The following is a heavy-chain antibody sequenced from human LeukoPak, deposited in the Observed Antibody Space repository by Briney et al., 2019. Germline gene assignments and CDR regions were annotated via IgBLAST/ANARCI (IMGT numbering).Heavy chain of an antibody. CDR1: GGSISSGDYY. D-gene: IGHD6-6*01. J-gene: IGHJ4*02. CDR3: ARLHAARRSFDY. V-gene: IGHV4-31*03. CDR2: IYYSGST. Sequence: PSQTLSLTCTVSGGSISSGDYYWSWIRQHPGKGLECIGYIYYSGSTYYTPSLKSRVTISVDTSKNQFSLKLSSVTAADTAVFSCARLHAARRSFDYWGQGSLVTVSS.